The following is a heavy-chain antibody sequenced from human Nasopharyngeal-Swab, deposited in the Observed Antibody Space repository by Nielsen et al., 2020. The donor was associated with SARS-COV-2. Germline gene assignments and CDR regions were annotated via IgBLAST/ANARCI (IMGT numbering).Heavy chain of an antibody. CDR1: GFTFDDYA. V-gene: IGHV3-9*01. J-gene: IGHJ4*02. CDR3: AKCGATSDY. D-gene: IGHD1-26*01. CDR2: ISWNSGSI. Sequence: GGSLRLSCAASGFTFDDYAMHWVRQAPGKGLEWVSGISWNSGSIGYVDSVKGRFTISRDNAKNSLYLQMNSLRAEDTALYYCAKCGATSDYWGQGTLVTVSS.